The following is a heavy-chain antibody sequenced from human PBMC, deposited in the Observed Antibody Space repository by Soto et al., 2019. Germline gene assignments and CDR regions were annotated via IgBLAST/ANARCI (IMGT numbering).Heavy chain of an antibody. V-gene: IGHV4-39*07. D-gene: IGHD6-19*01. J-gene: IGHJ4*02. Sequence: SETLSLTCTVSGGSISSSSYYWGWIRQPPGKGLEWIGSIYYSGSTYYNPSLKSRVTISVDTSKNQFSLKLSSVTAADTAVYYCARAPRSGPLSGWYLIDYWGQGTLVTVSS. CDR2: IYYSGST. CDR1: GGSISSSSYY. CDR3: ARAPRSGPLSGWYLIDY.